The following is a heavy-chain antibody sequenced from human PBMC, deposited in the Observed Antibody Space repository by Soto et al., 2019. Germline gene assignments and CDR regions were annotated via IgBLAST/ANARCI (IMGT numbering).Heavy chain of an antibody. D-gene: IGHD6-19*01. CDR2: ISSDGSST. J-gene: IGHJ4*02. V-gene: IGHV3-74*01. CDR3: ASLYSSAWARDY. Sequence: EVQLVESGGGLVQPGGSLRLSCEASGFTFSSCWMHWVRQAPGKGLVWVSRISSDGSSTNYADSVKGRFTISRDNAKNMLYLQMKNLRAEDTAVYYCASLYSSAWARDYWGQGTLVTVSS. CDR1: GFTFSSCW.